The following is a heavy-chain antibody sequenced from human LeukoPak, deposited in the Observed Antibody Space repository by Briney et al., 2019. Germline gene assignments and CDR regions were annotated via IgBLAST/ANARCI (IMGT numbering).Heavy chain of an antibody. Sequence: KPSETLSLTCTVSGGSISSYYWSWIRQPPGKGLEWIGYIYYSGSTNYNPSLKSRVTISVDTSKNQFSLKLSSVTAADTAVYYCARPNQYYYYGMDVWGQGTTVTVSS. CDR3: ARPNQYYYYGMDV. CDR1: GGSISSYY. CDR2: IYYSGST. J-gene: IGHJ6*02. D-gene: IGHD1-14*01. V-gene: IGHV4-59*01.